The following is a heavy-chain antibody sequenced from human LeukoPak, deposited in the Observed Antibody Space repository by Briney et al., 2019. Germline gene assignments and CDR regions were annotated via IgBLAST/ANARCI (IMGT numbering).Heavy chain of an antibody. J-gene: IGHJ6*02. CDR3: ARVGQYYDFWSGYTEVYYGMDV. D-gene: IGHD3-3*01. CDR2: INHSGST. CDR1: GGSFSNYY. Sequence: SETLSLTCAVYGGSFSNYYWSWIRQPPGKGLEWIGEINHSGSTNYNPSLKSRVTISVDTSKNQFSLKLSSVTAADTAVYYCARVGQYYDFWSGYTEVYYGMDVWGQGTTVTVSS. V-gene: IGHV4-34*01.